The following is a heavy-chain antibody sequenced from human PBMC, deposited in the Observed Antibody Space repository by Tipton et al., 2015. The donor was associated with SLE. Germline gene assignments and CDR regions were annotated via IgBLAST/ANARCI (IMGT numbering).Heavy chain of an antibody. Sequence: SLRLSCAASGFTFSSYSMNWVRQAPGKGLEWVSYISSSSSTIYYADSVKGRFTISRDNAKNSLYLQMNSLRAEDTAVYYCARDLIGYNYYYGMDVWGQGTTVTVSS. CDR1: GFTFSSYS. J-gene: IGHJ6*02. V-gene: IGHV3-48*01. CDR2: ISSSSSTI. CDR3: ARDLIGYNYYYGMDV.